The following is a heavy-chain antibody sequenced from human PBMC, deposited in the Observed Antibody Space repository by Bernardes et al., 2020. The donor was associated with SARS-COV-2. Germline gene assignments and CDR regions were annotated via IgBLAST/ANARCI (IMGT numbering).Heavy chain of an antibody. D-gene: IGHD3-10*01. J-gene: IGHJ4*02. CDR2: IWYDGSNK. CDR3: ARERGIKTVFDY. V-gene: IGHV3-33*01. CDR1: GFTFSSYG. Sequence: GGSLRLSCAASGFTFSSYGMHWVRQAPGKGLEWVAVIWYDGSNKYYADSVKGRFTISRDNSKNTLYLQMNSLRAEDTAVYYCARERGIKTVFDYWGQGTLVTVSS.